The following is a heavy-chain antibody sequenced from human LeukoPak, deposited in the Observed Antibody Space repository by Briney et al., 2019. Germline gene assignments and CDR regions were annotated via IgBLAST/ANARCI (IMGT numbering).Heavy chain of an antibody. CDR1: GFTFSSYA. D-gene: IGHD3-10*01. Sequence: GGSLRLSCAASGFTFSSYAMHWVRQAPGKGLEWVAVISYDGSNKYYADSVKGRFTISRDSSNNTLYLQMNSLRAEDTAVYYCARDGSGYFDYWGQGTLVTVSS. V-gene: IGHV3-30-3*01. CDR2: ISYDGSNK. CDR3: ARDGSGYFDY. J-gene: IGHJ4*02.